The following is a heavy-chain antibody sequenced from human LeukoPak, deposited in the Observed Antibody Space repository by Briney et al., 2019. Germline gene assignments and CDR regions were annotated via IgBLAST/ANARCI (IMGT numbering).Heavy chain of an antibody. Sequence: PGGSLRLSCAASGFTFSSYAMSWVRQAPGKGLEWVSAISGSGGSTYYADSVKGRFTISRDNSKNTLYLQMNSLRAEDTAVYYCAKSIEIKPNYYYYYGMDVWGQGTTVTVCS. J-gene: IGHJ6*02. CDR3: AKSIEIKPNYYYYYGMDV. D-gene: IGHD1-14*01. CDR2: ISGSGGST. CDR1: GFTFSSYA. V-gene: IGHV3-23*01.